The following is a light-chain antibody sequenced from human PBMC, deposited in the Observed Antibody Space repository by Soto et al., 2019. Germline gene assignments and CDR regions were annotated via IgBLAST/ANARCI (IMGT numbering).Light chain of an antibody. J-gene: IGKJ1*01. CDR1: QSVLYSSNNKNY. CDR3: QQYYTTPWT. V-gene: IGKV4-1*01. CDR2: WAS. Sequence: DIVMTQSPDSLAVSLGERATINCKSSQSVLYSSNNKNYLAWYQQKPGQPPNLLIYWASTRESGVPERFSGSGSGTDFTLTISSLQAEDVAVYYCQQYYTTPWTFGHGTKVDIK.